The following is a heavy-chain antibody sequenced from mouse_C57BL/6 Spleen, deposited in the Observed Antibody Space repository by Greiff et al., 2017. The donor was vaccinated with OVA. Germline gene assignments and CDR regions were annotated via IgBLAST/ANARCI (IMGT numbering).Heavy chain of an antibody. D-gene: IGHD1-1*01. J-gene: IGHJ1*03. CDR2: IDPEDGET. CDR1: GFNIKDYY. CDR3: ALYYGSSDGGWYCDV. Sequence: VQLQQSGAELVKPGASVKLSCTASGFNIKDYYMHWVKQRTEQGLEWIGRIDPEDGETKYAPKFPGKATITADTSSNTAYLQLSSLTSEDTAVYYCALYYGSSDGGWYCDVWGTGTTVTVSS. V-gene: IGHV14-2*01.